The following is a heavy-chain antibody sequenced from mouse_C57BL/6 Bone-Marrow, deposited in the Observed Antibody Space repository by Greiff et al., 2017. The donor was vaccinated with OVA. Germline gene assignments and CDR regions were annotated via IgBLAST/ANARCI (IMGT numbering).Heavy chain of an antibody. V-gene: IGHV5-4*01. J-gene: IGHJ3*01. CDR3: ARDRYYYGSSSWFAY. Sequence: DVKLVESGGGLVKPGGSLKLSCAASGFTFSSYAMSWVRQTPEKRLEWVATISDGGSYTYYPDNVKGRFTISRDNAKNNLYLQMSHLKSEDTAMYYCARDRYYYGSSSWFAYWGQGTLVTVSA. CDR1: GFTFSSYA. D-gene: IGHD1-1*01. CDR2: ISDGGSYT.